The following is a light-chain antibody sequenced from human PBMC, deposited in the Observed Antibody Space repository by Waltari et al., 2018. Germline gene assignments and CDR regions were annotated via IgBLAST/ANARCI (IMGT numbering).Light chain of an antibody. CDR3: SSYAGSNNEDWV. Sequence: QSALTQPPSASGSPGQSVTISCTGTSSDVGGYNFVSWYQQHPGKAPKLMIYEVSKRPSGVPDRFSGSKSGNTASLTVSGLQAEDEADYYCSSYAGSNNEDWVFGGGTKLTVL. V-gene: IGLV2-8*01. CDR2: EVS. CDR1: SSDVGGYNF. J-gene: IGLJ3*02.